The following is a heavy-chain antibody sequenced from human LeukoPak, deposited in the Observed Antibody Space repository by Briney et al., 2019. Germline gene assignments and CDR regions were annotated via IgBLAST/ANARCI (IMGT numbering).Heavy chain of an antibody. V-gene: IGHV3-23*01. J-gene: IGHJ4*02. CDR2: ISGSGGST. CDR3: AKVYGYDFWSGYQKYYFDY. D-gene: IGHD3-3*01. Sequence: GGSLRLSCAASGFTFDDYAMHWVRQAPGKGLEWVSAISGSGGSTYYADSVKGRFTISRDNSKNTLYLQMNSLRAEDTAVYYCAKVYGYDFWSGYQKYYFDYWGQGTLVTVSS. CDR1: GFTFDDYA.